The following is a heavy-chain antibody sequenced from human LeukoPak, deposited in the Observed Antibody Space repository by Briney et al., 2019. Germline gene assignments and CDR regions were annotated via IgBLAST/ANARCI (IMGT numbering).Heavy chain of an antibody. Sequence: PGGSLRLSCAASGFTFSSYSMNWVRQAPGKGLEWVSYISSSSSTIYYADSVKGRFTISRDNAKNSLYLQMNSLRAEDTAVYYCARDMQQLVPQPYYYYGMDVWGQGTTVIVSS. CDR3: ARDMQQLVPQPYYYYGMDV. D-gene: IGHD6-13*01. V-gene: IGHV3-48*01. CDR2: ISSSSSTI. CDR1: GFTFSSYS. J-gene: IGHJ6*02.